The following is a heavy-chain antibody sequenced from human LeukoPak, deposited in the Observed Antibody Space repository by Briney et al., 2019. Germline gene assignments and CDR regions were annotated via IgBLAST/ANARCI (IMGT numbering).Heavy chain of an antibody. D-gene: IGHD3-22*01. J-gene: IGHJ4*02. CDR1: GGSISSSSYY. V-gene: IGHV4-39*01. CDR2: IYYSGST. CDR3: ARGSGYYYGDFDY. Sequence: SETLSLTCTVSGGSISSSSYYWGWIRQPPGKGPEWIGSIYYSGSTYYNSSLKSRVTISVDTSKNQFSLKLTSVTAADTAVYYCARGSGYYYGDFDYWGQGSLVTVSS.